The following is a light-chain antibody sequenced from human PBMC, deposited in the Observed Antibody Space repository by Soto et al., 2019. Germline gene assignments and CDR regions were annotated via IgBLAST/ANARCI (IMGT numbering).Light chain of an antibody. V-gene: IGKV1-27*01. CDR1: QGISNY. CDR2: AAS. CDR3: QKYNSAPRT. Sequence: DIQMTQSPSSLSASVGDRVTITCRASQGISNYLAWYQQKPGKVPKLLIYAASTLQSGVPSRFSGSGFGTDFTLTISILQPEDLATYYCQKYNSAPRTFGQGTKLEIK. J-gene: IGKJ1*01.